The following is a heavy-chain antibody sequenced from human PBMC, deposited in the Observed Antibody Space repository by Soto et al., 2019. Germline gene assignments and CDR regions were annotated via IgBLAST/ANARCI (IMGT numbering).Heavy chain of an antibody. J-gene: IGHJ4*02. CDR2: TIPMFATA. Sequence: QVHLVQSGADVKKPGSSVKVSCKASGGSFSNYIFAWVRQAPGQGLEWMGGTIPMFATAQYAQKLQGRVTITADESTSTVYMDLTSLTSDDTAVYYCARGLFGQQWLVGFDTWGQRTLVTVSS. D-gene: IGHD6-19*01. CDR3: ARGLFGQQWLVGFDT. CDR1: GGSFSNYI. V-gene: IGHV1-69*01.